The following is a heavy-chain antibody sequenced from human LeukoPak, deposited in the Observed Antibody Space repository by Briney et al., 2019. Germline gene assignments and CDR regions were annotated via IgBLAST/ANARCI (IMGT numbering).Heavy chain of an antibody. CDR1: GFTFSAYT. CDR2: ISSSSSTI. J-gene: IGHJ4*02. D-gene: IGHD6-13*01. Sequence: GGSLRLSCVASGFTFSAYTMNWVRQAPGKGLEWGSSISSSSSTIYYADSVQGRFSISRDNAKNSLYLQMNSLRDEDTAVYYCARESAAGGAGSGYFDYWGQGTLVTVSS. V-gene: IGHV3-48*02. CDR3: ARESAAGGAGSGYFDY.